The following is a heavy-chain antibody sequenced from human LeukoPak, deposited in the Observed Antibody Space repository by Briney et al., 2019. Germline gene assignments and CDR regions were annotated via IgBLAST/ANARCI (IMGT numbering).Heavy chain of an antibody. Sequence: SETLSLTCSVSGYSISSGYYWDWIRQPPGKGLEWIASIYHSGKSYYNPSLESRVTISVDTSKNQISLKLNSVTAADTAVYYCAKSNGYGLVDIWGQGTMVTVSS. CDR1: GYSISSGYY. V-gene: IGHV4-38-2*02. CDR3: AKSNGYGLVDI. CDR2: IYHSGKS. D-gene: IGHD3-10*01. J-gene: IGHJ3*02.